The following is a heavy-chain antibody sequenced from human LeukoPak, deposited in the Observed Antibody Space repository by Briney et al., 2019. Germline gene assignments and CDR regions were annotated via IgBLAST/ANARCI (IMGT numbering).Heavy chain of an antibody. V-gene: IGHV4-38-2*02. CDR3: SSVLIYRDRSVYFHNWFDP. Sequence: SETLSLTCTVSGYSISSGYYWGWIRQPPGKGLEWIGSIYQSGDTHYNPSLKSRVAISVDTSKNQFSLKLSPVTAADTAVDYCSSVLIYRDRSVYFHNWFDPGGQETLVTVSS. D-gene: IGHD3-22*01. CDR1: GYSISSGYY. CDR2: IYQSGDT. J-gene: IGHJ5*02.